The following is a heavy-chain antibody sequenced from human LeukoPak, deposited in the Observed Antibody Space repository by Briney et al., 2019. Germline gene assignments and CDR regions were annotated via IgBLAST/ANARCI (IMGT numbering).Heavy chain of an antibody. Sequence: SETLSLTCTVSGGSISSGDYYWSWIRQPPGKGLEWIGYIYHSGSTYYNPSLKSRVTISVDTSKNQFSLKLSSVTAADTAVYYCASYPPTIGNAFDIWGQGTMVTVSS. V-gene: IGHV4-30-4*01. CDR1: GGSISSGDYY. J-gene: IGHJ3*02. CDR3: ASYPPTIGNAFDI. CDR2: IYHSGST. D-gene: IGHD1-26*01.